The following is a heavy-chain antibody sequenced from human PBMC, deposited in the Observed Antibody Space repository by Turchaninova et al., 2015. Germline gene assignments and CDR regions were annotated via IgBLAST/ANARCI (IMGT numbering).Heavy chain of an antibody. CDR1: GGSISTYY. Sequence: QVQLPESGPGPVTPSATLSRTFTVPGGSISTYYWSWIRQPPGKGLEWIGYIYYSGSTNYNPSLKSRVTISVDTSKNQFSLKLSSVTAADTAVYYCAGQTTVTIGFGFDPWGQGTLVTVSS. CDR3: AGQTTVTIGFGFDP. CDR2: IYYSGST. J-gene: IGHJ5*02. V-gene: IGHV4-59*08. D-gene: IGHD4-11*01.